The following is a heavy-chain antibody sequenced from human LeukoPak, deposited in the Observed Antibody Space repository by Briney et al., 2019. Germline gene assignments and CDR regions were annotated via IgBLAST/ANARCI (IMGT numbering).Heavy chain of an antibody. Sequence: KPSGTLSLTCTVSGGSISSYYWSWIRQPAGKGLEWLGRVSTSVRANSNPPLKSRVTMSIATSKNQFSLNLSSVTAADTAVYYCARAVGSSYCSGGSCYSCRFDPWGQGTQVTV. D-gene: IGHD2-15*01. CDR2: VSTSVRA. J-gene: IGHJ5*02. CDR3: ARAVGSSYCSGGSCYSCRFDP. V-gene: IGHV4-4*07. CDR1: GGSISSYY.